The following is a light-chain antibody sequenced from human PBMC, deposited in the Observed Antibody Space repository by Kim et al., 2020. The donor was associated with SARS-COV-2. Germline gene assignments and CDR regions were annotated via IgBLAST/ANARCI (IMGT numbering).Light chain of an antibody. Sequence: ASVGDRVTITCRASQGISNYLAWYQQNPGKLPNLLIYAASTLQSGVPSRFSGSGSGTDFTLTISSLQPEDVATYYCQKYNSDPWTFGQGTKVDIK. V-gene: IGKV1-27*01. CDR1: QGISNY. J-gene: IGKJ1*01. CDR2: AAS. CDR3: QKYNSDPWT.